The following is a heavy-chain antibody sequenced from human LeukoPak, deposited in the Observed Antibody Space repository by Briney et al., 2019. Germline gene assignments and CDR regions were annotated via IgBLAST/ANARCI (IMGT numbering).Heavy chain of an antibody. CDR1: GFIFSRYA. J-gene: IGHJ5*01. CDR3: AKDIEIGTIGWFTP. V-gene: IGHV3-23*01. CDR2: ISGSRGTT. Sequence: GGSLRLSCAASGFIFSRYAMSWVRQAPGKGLEWVSSISGSRGTTYYADSVKGRLTISRDNSKNTLYLQVNSLRDEDTAVYYCAKDIEIGTIGWFTPWGEPTLVTVSS. D-gene: IGHD1-7*01.